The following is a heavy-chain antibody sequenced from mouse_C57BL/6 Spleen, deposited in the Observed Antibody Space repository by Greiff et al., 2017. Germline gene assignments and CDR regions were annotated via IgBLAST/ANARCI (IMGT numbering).Heavy chain of an antibody. J-gene: IGHJ1*03. CDR2: IYPGDGDT. CDR3: ARSNYGSSDGGWYFDV. D-gene: IGHD1-1*01. V-gene: IGHV1-82*01. Sequence: QVQLQQSGPELVKPGASVKISCKASGYAFSSSWMNWVKQRPGKGLEWIGRIYPGDGDTNYNGKFKGKATLTADKSSSTAYMQLSSLTSEDSAVYFWARSNYGSSDGGWYFDVGGTGTTVTVSS. CDR1: GYAFSSSW.